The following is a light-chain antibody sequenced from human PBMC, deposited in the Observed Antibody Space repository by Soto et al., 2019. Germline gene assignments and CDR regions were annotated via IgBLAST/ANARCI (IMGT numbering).Light chain of an antibody. CDR3: QKYNSAPLT. V-gene: IGKV1-27*01. Sequence: DIQMTQSPSSLSASVGDRVTITCRVSQGISNYLAWYQQKPGKVPKLLIYAASTLQSGVPSRFSGSGSGTDFTLNISSLQPEDVATYYCQKYNSAPLTFGGGTKVEIK. CDR1: QGISNY. J-gene: IGKJ4*01. CDR2: AAS.